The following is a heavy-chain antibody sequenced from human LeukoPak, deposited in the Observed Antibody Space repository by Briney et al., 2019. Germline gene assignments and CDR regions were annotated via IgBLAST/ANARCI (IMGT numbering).Heavy chain of an antibody. CDR1: GYTFTSYG. V-gene: IGHV1-18*01. CDR2: ISAYNGNT. J-gene: IGHJ6*02. Sequence: ASVKVSCKASGYTFTSYGISWVRQAPGQGLKWMGWISAYNGNTNYAQKLQGRVTMTTDTSTSTAYMELRSLRSDDTAVYYCARDGGYCSSTSCYDYYYYGMDVWGQGTTVTVSS. CDR3: ARDGGYCSSTSCYDYYYYGMDV. D-gene: IGHD2-2*03.